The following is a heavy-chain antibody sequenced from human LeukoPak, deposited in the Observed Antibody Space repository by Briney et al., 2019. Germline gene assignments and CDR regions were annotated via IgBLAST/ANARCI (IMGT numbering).Heavy chain of an antibody. V-gene: IGHV4-59*08. CDR2: ISYSGST. J-gene: IGHJ2*01. CDR1: GGSISSYF. D-gene: IGHD5-12*01. CDR3: ARRSSRGGFNGYDFWYFDL. Sequence: SETLSLSCTVSGGSISSYFWSWLRQPPGKRLEWIGYISYSGSTDYNPSLKSRVTLSVDTSKNRLSLKLSSVTAADTAVYYCARRSSRGGFNGYDFWYFDLWGRGTLVTVSS.